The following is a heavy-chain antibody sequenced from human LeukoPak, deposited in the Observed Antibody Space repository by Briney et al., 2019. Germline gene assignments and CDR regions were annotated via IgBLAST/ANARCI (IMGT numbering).Heavy chain of an antibody. Sequence: SETLSLTCSVSGASLEYFYWSWFRQPPGKRLECIGFIYSSGSTNYNPSLKSRVSISVDTSKNQFSLRLRSVTAADTAVYYCARLDIXXGXAAYWGQGALVAVS. CDR3: ARLDIXXGXAAY. J-gene: IGHJ4*02. CDR1: GASLEYFY. CDR2: IYSSGST. D-gene: IGHD3-9*01. V-gene: IGHV4-59*08.